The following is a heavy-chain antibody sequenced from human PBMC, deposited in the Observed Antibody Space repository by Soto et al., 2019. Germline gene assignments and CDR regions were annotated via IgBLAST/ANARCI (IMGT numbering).Heavy chain of an antibody. CDR2: MNPNSGNT. D-gene: IGHD6-13*01. CDR1: GYTFTSYD. V-gene: IGHV1-8*01. CDR3: ARAMAAAGTSPAFDI. J-gene: IGHJ3*02. Sequence: QVQLVQSGAEVKKPGASVKVSCKASGYTFTSYDINWVRQATGQGLEWMGWMNPNSGNTGYAQKFQGRVTMTRNTSISTAYMELSRLRSEDTDVYYCARAMAAAGTSPAFDIWGQGTMVTVSS.